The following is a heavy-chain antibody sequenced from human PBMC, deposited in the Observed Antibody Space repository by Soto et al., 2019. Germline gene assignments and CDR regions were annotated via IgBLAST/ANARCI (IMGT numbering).Heavy chain of an antibody. CDR3: ATVIWAAMPWFDP. Sequence: GASVKVSCKASGYTFTSYYMHWVRQAPGQGLEWMGIINPSGGSTSYAQKFQGRVTMTRDTSTSTVYMELSSLRSEDTAVYYCATVIWAAMPWFDPWGQGTLVTVSS. CDR1: GYTFTSYY. D-gene: IGHD2-2*01. CDR2: INPSGGST. J-gene: IGHJ5*02. V-gene: IGHV1-46*01.